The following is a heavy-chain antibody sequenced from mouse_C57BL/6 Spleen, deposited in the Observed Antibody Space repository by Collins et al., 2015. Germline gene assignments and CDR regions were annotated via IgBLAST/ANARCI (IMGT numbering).Heavy chain of an antibody. J-gene: IGHJ4*01. D-gene: IGHD2-3*01. Sequence: QVQLQQPGAELVRPGSSVKLSCKASGYTFTSYWMHWVKQRPIQGLEWIGNIDPSDSETHYNQKFKDKATLTVDKSSSTAYMQLSSLTSEDSAVYYCARRGLGWNYAMDYWGQGTSVTVSS. CDR1: GYTFTSYW. CDR2: IDPSDSET. CDR3: ARRGLGWNYAMDY. V-gene: IGHV1-52*01.